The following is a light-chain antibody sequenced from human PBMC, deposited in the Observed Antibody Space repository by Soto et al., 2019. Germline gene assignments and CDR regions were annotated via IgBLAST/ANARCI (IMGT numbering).Light chain of an antibody. CDR1: QSVSSN. CDR3: QQYSDWPLT. Sequence: EIVMTQSPATLSVSPGERATLSCRASQSVSSNYLAWYQQKPGQAPRLLIYDASTRATGIPARFSGSGSGTEFTLTISSLQSEALAVYFCQQYSDWPLTFGPGTKVDI. J-gene: IGKJ3*01. V-gene: IGKV3-15*01. CDR2: DAS.